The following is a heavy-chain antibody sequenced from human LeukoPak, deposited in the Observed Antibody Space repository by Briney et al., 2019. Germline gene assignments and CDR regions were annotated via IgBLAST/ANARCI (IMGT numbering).Heavy chain of an antibody. CDR3: AKATMVRGAALDY. CDR2: INQDGSDK. V-gene: IGHV3-7*03. D-gene: IGHD3-10*01. J-gene: IGHJ4*02. Sequence: GGSLRLSCAASGFSFTTYWMTWVRQAPGKGLEWVASINQDGSDKHYVESLKGRFTTSRDNAKNSLYLQMNSLRAEDTALYYCAKATMVRGAALDYWGQGTLVTVSS. CDR1: GFSFTTYW.